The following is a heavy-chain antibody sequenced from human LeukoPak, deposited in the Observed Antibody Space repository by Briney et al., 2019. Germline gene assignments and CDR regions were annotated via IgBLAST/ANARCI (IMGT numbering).Heavy chain of an antibody. CDR2: ISTHSGGT. CDR1: GYSLTSHG. CDR3: ARGLTFCGGDCYTNFDL. V-gene: IGHV1-18*03. J-gene: IGHJ4*02. D-gene: IGHD2-21*02. Sequence: ASVKVSCKASGYSLTSHGISWVRQAPGQGPEWMGWISTHSGGTNYAQNFQGRVTMTTDTSTSTAYMELRSLRSDDMAVYYCARGLTFCGGDCYTNFDLWGQGTLVTVSS.